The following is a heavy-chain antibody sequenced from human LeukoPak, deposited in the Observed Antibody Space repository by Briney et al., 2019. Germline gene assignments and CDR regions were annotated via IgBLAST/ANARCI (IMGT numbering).Heavy chain of an antibody. CDR2: INHSGST. D-gene: IGHD6-13*01. Sequence: SETLSLTCAVYGGSFSGYYWSWIRQPPGKGREWIGEINHSGSTNYNPSLKSRVTIPVDTSKNQFSLKLSSVTAADTAVYYCASIGAIPTEDACDIWGKGTMVTVSS. CDR3: ASIGAIPTEDACDI. CDR1: GGSFSGYY. V-gene: IGHV4-34*01. J-gene: IGHJ3*02.